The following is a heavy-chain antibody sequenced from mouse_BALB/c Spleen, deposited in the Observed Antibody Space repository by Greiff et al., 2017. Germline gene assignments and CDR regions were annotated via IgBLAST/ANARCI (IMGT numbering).Heavy chain of an antibody. CDR3: TRGGNFFAY. D-gene: IGHD2-1*01. J-gene: IGHJ3*01. CDR1: GFTFSNYW. Sequence: EVKLMESGGGLVQPGGSMKLSCVASGFTFSNYWMNWVRQSPEKGLEWVAEIRLKSNNYATHYAESVKGRFTISRDDSKSSVYLQMNNLRAEDTGIYYCTRGGNFFAYWGQGTLVTVSA. V-gene: IGHV6-6*02. CDR2: IRLKSNNYAT.